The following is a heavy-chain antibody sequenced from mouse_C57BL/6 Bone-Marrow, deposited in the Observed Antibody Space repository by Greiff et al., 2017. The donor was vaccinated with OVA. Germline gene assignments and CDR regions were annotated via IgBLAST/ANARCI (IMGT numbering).Heavy chain of an antibody. D-gene: IGHD2-5*01. V-gene: IGHV1-81*01. J-gene: IGHJ3*01. Sequence: QVQLQQSGAELARPGASVKLSCKASGYTFTSYGISWVKQRTGQGLEWIGEIYPRSGNTYYNEKFKGKATLTADKSSSTAYMELRSLTSEDSAVYFCARAYYSNCVVSWFAYWGQGTLVTVSA. CDR2: IYPRSGNT. CDR1: GYTFTSYG. CDR3: ARAYYSNCVVSWFAY.